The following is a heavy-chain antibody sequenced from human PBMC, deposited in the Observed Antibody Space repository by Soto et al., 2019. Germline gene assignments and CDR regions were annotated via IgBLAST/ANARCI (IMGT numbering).Heavy chain of an antibody. D-gene: IGHD6-13*01. Sequence: GGSLRLSCAASGFTFDDYAMHWVRQAPGKGLEWVSGISWSSGSIGYADSVKGRFTISRDNAKNSLYLQMNSLRAEDTALYYCAKVLRGAAAGTRNSLFDYWGQGTLVTVSS. CDR3: AKVLRGAAAGTRNSLFDY. CDR1: GFTFDDYA. V-gene: IGHV3-9*01. J-gene: IGHJ4*02. CDR2: ISWSSGSI.